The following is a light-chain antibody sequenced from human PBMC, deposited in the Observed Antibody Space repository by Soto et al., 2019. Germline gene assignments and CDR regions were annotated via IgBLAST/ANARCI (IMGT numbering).Light chain of an antibody. CDR2: TNN. J-gene: IGLJ1*01. CDR3: ATWDDSLSAFYV. V-gene: IGLV1-47*02. Sequence: QSVLTQPPSASGTPGQRVTISCSGSSSNIGSNYVYWYQQLPGTAPKLLIHTNNQRPSGVPDRFSGSKSGTSASLAISGLRSEGEADYFCATWDDSLSAFYVFGTGTKVTVL. CDR1: SSNIGSNY.